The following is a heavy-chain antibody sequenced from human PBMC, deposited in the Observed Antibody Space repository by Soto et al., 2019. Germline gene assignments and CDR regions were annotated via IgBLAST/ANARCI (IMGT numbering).Heavy chain of an antibody. CDR3: ATHPGGGGY. J-gene: IGHJ4*02. Sequence: EVQLVESGGGLIQPGGSLRLSCAVSGFTVSNNYMSWVRQAPGKGLEGVSVIYSGGYTAYGDSVKGRFTISRDNSKNTLFLKRNTLGPAGAAFFYWATHPGGGGYWGQGTLVTVSS. CDR2: IYSGGYT. V-gene: IGHV3-53*01. D-gene: IGHD3-10*01. CDR1: GFTVSNNY.